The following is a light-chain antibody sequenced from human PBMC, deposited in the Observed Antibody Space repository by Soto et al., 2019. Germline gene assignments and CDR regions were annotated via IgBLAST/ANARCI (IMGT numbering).Light chain of an antibody. Sequence: NFMLTQPHSVSESPGKTVTTSCTRSSGSIASNYVQWYQQRPGSSPTTVIYEHNQRPSGVPDRFSGSIDSSSNSASLTISGLKTEDEADYHCQSYDGSNHWVFGGGTKLTVL. CDR2: EHN. J-gene: IGLJ3*02. CDR3: QSYDGSNHWV. V-gene: IGLV6-57*01. CDR1: SGSIASNY.